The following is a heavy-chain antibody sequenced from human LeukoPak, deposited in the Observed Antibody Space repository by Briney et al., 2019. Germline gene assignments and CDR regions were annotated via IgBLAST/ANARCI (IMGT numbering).Heavy chain of an antibody. CDR2: IYSRGT. V-gene: IGHV4-4*07. Sequence: SETLSLTCTVSGGSISSYYLSWIRQPAGKGLEWIGRIYSRGTTYNPSLKDRVTMSADTSRNHVSLTLNSVTAADTAVYYCARDSGTTGEVKFDPWGQGTLVTVSP. D-gene: IGHD3-10*01. CDR1: GGSISSYY. CDR3: ARDSGTTGEVKFDP. J-gene: IGHJ5*02.